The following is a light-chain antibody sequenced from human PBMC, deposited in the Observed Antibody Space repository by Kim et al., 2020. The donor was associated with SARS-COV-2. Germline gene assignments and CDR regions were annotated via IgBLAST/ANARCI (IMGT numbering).Light chain of an antibody. CDR2: KDS. V-gene: IGLV3-25*03. CDR1: ALPEKQ. J-gene: IGLJ1*01. CDR3: QSADGSGTYV. Sequence: SYELTQPPSGSVSPGQTARITCSGDALPEKQTYWYQQKSGQAPLLLIYKDSERPSGIPGRFSGSSSGTTVTLTISGVQAEDDAVYYCQSADGSGTYVFGTGTKVTVL.